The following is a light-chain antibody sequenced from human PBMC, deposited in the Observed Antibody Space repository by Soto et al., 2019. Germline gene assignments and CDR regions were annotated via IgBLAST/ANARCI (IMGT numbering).Light chain of an antibody. J-gene: IGKJ3*01. V-gene: IGKV1-5*03. Sequence: DIQMTQSPSTLSASVGDRVTITCRASQSISSWLAWYQQKPGKAPKLLIYKAASLESGVPSRFSGSGSGTEFTLTISSLQPDDFAPYYCQQYNSYPFTFGPGTKVDIK. CDR2: KAA. CDR1: QSISSW. CDR3: QQYNSYPFT.